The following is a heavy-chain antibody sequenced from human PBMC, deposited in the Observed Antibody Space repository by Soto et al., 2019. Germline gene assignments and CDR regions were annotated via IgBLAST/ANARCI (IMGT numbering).Heavy chain of an antibody. V-gene: IGHV4-34*01. Sequence: NPSETLSLTCAVYGGSFSGYYWSWIRQPPGKGLEWIGEINHSGSTNYNPSLKSRVTISVDTSKNQFSLKLSSVTAADTAVYYCARGVEGIAAAGTMVVHYYYYGMDVWGQGTTVTVSS. D-gene: IGHD6-13*01. CDR3: ARGVEGIAAAGTMVVHYYYYGMDV. CDR2: INHSGST. J-gene: IGHJ6*02. CDR1: GGSFSGYY.